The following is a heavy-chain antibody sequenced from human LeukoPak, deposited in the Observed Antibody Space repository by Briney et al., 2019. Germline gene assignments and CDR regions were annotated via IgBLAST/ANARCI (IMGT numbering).Heavy chain of an antibody. CDR1: GFTFSSYG. D-gene: IGHD3-22*01. V-gene: IGHV3-30*18. J-gene: IGHJ6*02. CDR2: ISYDGSNK. CDR3: AKERAPGHSSGYYYGMHV. Sequence: PGGSLRLSCAASGFTFSSYGMHWVRQAPGKGLEWVAVISYDGSNKHYADSVKGRFTISRDNSKNTLYLQMNSLRAEDTAVYYCAKERAPGHSSGYYYGMHVWGQGTTVTVSS.